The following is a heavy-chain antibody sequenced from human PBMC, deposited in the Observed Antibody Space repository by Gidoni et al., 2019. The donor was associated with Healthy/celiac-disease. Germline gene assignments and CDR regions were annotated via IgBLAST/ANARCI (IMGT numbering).Heavy chain of an antibody. CDR3: ARGRGTSQFDP. Sequence: QVQLVESGGGVVQPGRSLRLSCAVSGFTFSSYAMHWVRQAPGKGLEWVAVISYDGSNKYYADSVKGRFTISRDNSKNTLYLQMNSLRAEDTAVYYCARGRGTSQFDPWGQGTLVTVSS. J-gene: IGHJ5*02. CDR1: GFTFSSYA. V-gene: IGHV3-30*04. CDR2: ISYDGSNK.